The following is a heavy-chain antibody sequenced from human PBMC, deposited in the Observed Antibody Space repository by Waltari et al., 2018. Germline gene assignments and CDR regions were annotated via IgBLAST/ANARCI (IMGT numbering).Heavy chain of an antibody. CDR2: IYYSGST. Sequence: QVQLQESGPGLVKPSETLSLTCTVSGGSISSYYWSWIRQPPGKGLEWIGYIYYSGSTNDNPSLKSRVTRSVDTSKNQFSLKLSSVTAADTAVYYCARAFCSGGSCPYGMDVWGQGTTVTVSS. CDR3: ARAFCSGGSCPYGMDV. D-gene: IGHD2-15*01. V-gene: IGHV4-59*01. J-gene: IGHJ6*02. CDR1: GGSISSYY.